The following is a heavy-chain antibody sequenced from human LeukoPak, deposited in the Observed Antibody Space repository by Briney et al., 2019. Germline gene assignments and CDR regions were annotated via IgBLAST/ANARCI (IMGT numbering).Heavy chain of an antibody. CDR1: GFTFSSYA. V-gene: IGHV3-23*01. J-gene: IGHJ1*01. CDR3: AKDDIVVVPAAYFQH. Sequence: PGGSLRLSCAASGFTFSSYAMSWVRQAPGKGLEWVSAISGSGGSTYYADSVKGRFTISRDNSKTTLYLQMNSLRAEDTAVYYCAKDDIVVVPAAYFQHWGQGTLVTVSS. CDR2: ISGSGGST. D-gene: IGHD2-2*01.